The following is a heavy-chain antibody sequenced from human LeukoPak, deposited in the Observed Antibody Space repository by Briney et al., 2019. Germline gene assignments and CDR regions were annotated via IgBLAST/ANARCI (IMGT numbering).Heavy chain of an antibody. J-gene: IGHJ4*02. D-gene: IGHD4-23*01. CDR3: ARGWLAETTVATPYNY. Sequence: ASVKVSCKASGGTFSTYATSWVRQAPGQGLEWMGGIIPMFGKANYAQKFQGRVTITADESTSTAYMELSSLRSDDTAVYYCARGWLAETTVATPYNYWGQGTLVTVSS. V-gene: IGHV1-69*13. CDR2: IIPMFGKA. CDR1: GGTFSTYA.